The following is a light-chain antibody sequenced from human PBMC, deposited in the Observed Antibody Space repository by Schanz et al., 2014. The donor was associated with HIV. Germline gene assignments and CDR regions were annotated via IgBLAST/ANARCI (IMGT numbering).Light chain of an antibody. V-gene: IGLV2-14*02. Sequence: QSALTQTASVSGSPGQSITISCTGTSSDVGSYTLVSWYQQHPGKAPKLMIYEGSKRPSGVSNRFSGSKSGNTASLTISGLQAEDEADYYCSSYAGTNNLWVFGGGTKLTVL. CDR3: SSYAGTNNLWV. J-gene: IGLJ3*02. CDR1: SSDVGSYTL. CDR2: EGS.